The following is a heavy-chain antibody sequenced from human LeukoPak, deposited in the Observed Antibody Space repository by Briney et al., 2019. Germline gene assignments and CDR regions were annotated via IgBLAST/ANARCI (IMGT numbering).Heavy chain of an antibody. CDR1: GFTFSSYT. CDR2: ISGSGGST. CDR3: AKDHPPDGY. D-gene: IGHD5-24*01. J-gene: IGHJ4*02. Sequence: PGGSLRLSCAASGFTFSSYTINWVRQAPGEGLEWVSAISGSGGSTYYADSVKGRFTISRDNSKNTLYLQMNSLRAEDTAVYYCAKDHPPDGYWGQGTLVTVSS. V-gene: IGHV3-23*01.